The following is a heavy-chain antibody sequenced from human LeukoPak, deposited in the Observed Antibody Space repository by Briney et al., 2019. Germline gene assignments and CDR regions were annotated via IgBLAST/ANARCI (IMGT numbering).Heavy chain of an antibody. CDR1: GFTFSNYG. CDR3: AKGSMGRCSGNSCYSVY. Sequence: PGRSLRLSCAASGFTFSNYGMHWVRQAPGKGLEWVAVISYDGSNKYYADSVKGRFTMSRDNSKNTLYLQMNSLRVEDTAVYYCAKGSMGRCSGNSCYSVYWGQGTLVTVSS. V-gene: IGHV3-30*18. CDR2: ISYDGSNK. J-gene: IGHJ4*02. D-gene: IGHD5-12*01.